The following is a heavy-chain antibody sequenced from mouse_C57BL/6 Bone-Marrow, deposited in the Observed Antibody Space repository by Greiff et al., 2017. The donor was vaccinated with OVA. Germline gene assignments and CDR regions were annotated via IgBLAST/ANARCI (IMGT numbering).Heavy chain of an antibody. J-gene: IGHJ4*01. CDR2: INPNNSGT. CDR3: ARRGYAMDY. Sequence: VQLQQSGPELVKPGASVKIPCKASGYTFTDYNMDWVKQSHGKSLEWTGDINPNNSGTIYNQKFKGKATLTVDKSSSTAYMELRSLSSEDTAVYNGARRGYAMDYWGQGTSVTVSS. V-gene: IGHV1-18*01. CDR1: GYTFTDYN.